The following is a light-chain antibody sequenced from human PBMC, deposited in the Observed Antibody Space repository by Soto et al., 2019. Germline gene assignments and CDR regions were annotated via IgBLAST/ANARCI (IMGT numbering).Light chain of an antibody. V-gene: IGKV1-8*01. J-gene: IGKJ1*01. CDR1: QGISSY. CDR2: AES. CDR3: QQYYSYPRT. Sequence: AIRITQSPSSFSASTGYRFTITFRASQGISSYLAWYQQKQGKAPKLLIYAESTLQSGVPSRFSGSGSGKDFTLTISCLQYEDFATYYCQQYYSYPRTCGQGTKGDIK.